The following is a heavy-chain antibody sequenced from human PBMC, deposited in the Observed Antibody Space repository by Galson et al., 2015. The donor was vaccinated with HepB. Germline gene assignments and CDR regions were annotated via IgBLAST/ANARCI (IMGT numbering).Heavy chain of an antibody. CDR2: IIPSLGFT. CDR1: GVSFSSET. CDR3: ARDPWVKDRAPFDY. V-gene: IGHV1-69*04. Sequence: SVKVSCKASGVSFSSETISWVRQAPGQGLEWMGRIIPSLGFTSYAQRFQGRVTITADKSTNTAYMDLTNLRSEDTAIYYCARDPWVKDRAPFDYWGQGTLVIVSS. J-gene: IGHJ4*02. D-gene: IGHD2-21*01.